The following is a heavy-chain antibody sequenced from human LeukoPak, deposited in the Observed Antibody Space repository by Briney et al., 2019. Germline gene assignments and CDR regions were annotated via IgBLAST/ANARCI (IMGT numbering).Heavy chain of an antibody. CDR1: GFTFSSYS. CDR2: ISSCSSYI. V-gene: IGHV3-21*01. CDR3: ARDRRPTYFIVVVPAAADY. D-gene: IGHD2-2*01. Sequence: GGSLRLSCAASGFTFSSYSMNWVRQAPGKGLEWVSSISSCSSYIYYADSVKGRSTISRDNAKNSLYLQMNSLRAEDTAVYYCARDRRPTYFIVVVPAAADYWGQGTLVTVSS. J-gene: IGHJ4*02.